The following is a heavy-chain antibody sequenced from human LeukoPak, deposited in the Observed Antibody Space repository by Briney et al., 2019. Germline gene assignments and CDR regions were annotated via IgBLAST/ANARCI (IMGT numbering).Heavy chain of an antibody. J-gene: IGHJ5*02. D-gene: IGHD1-20*01. CDR1: GGSIGSSSYY. CDR3: ARVLTGINWFDP. V-gene: IGHV4-39*07. CDR2: IYYSGST. Sequence: SETLSLTCTVSGGSIGSSSYYWGWIRQPPGKGLEWIGSIYYSGSTYYNPSLKSRVTISVDTSKNQFSLKLSSVTAADTAVYYCARVLTGINWFDPWGQGTLVTVSS.